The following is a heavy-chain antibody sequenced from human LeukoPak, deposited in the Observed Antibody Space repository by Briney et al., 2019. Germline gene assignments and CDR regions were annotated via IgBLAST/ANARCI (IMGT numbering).Heavy chain of an antibody. Sequence: PGGSLRLSCAASGFTFSSYAMSWVRQAPGNGLEWVSAISGSGGSTYYADSVKGRFTISRDNSKNTLYLQMNSLRAEDTAVYYCAKQKKRITMIVVGNFDYWGQGTLVTVSS. CDR2: ISGSGGST. V-gene: IGHV3-23*01. CDR3: AKQKKRITMIVVGNFDY. D-gene: IGHD3-22*01. J-gene: IGHJ4*02. CDR1: GFTFSSYA.